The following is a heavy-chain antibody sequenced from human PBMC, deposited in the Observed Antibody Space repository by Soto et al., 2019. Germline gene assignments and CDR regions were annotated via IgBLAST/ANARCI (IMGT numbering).Heavy chain of an antibody. V-gene: IGHV3-30*18. CDR1: GFIFSSYG. Sequence: QVQLVESGGGVVQPGRSLRLSCAASGFIFSSYGMHWVRQAPGKGLEWVAVISYDGINKYYSDSVKGRFTISRDNSKNTLYLQMNSLRAEDKAVYYCAKSVYNWNDGFFDYWGQGTLVTVSS. CDR2: ISYDGINK. D-gene: IGHD1-1*01. J-gene: IGHJ4*02. CDR3: AKSVYNWNDGFFDY.